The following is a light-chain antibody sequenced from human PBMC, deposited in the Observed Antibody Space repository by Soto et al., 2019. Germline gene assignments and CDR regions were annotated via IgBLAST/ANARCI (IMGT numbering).Light chain of an antibody. CDR2: DVS. Sequence: QSALTQPRSVSGSPGQSVTISCTGTSSDVGGYNYVSWYQQNPGKAPKLMIYDVSKRPSGVSDRFSGSKSANTASLIISGLQAEDEADYYRCSYAGNTLVVFGGGTKLTVL. J-gene: IGLJ2*01. V-gene: IGLV2-11*01. CDR3: CSYAGNTLVV. CDR1: SSDVGGYNY.